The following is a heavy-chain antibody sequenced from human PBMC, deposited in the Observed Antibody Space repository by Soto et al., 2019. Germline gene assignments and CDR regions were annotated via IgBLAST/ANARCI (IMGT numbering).Heavy chain of an antibody. CDR1: GGTFSSYA. D-gene: IGHD6-13*01. J-gene: IGHJ4*02. CDR2: IIPIFGTA. Sequence: AASVKVSCKASGGTFSSYAISWVRQAPGQGLEWMGGIIPIFGTANYAQKFQGRVTITADESTSTAYMELSSLRSEDTAVYYCAREGAPIAAAGTYYFDYWGQGTLVTVSS. CDR3: AREGAPIAAAGTYYFDY. V-gene: IGHV1-69*13.